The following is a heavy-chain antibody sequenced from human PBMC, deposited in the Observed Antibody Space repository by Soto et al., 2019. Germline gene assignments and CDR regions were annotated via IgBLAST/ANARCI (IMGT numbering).Heavy chain of an antibody. CDR3: VRAGSSSFDY. V-gene: IGHV3-21*01. CDR2: ISSSSSYI. D-gene: IGHD2-2*01. J-gene: IGHJ4*02. Sequence: PGGSLRLSCAASGFTLSSYTMNWVRQAPGEGLEWVSSISSSSSYIYYADSVKGRFTISTDNAKNSLYLQMNSLRAEDTAVYYCVRAGSSSFDYWGQGTQVTVSS. CDR1: GFTLSSYT.